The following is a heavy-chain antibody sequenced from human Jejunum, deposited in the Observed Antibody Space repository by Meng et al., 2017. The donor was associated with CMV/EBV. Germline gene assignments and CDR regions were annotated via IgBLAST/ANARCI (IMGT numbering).Heavy chain of an antibody. CDR2: IRGSDGTT. CDR3: GRGVEYSSDH. J-gene: IGHJ1*01. V-gene: IGHV3-48*03. CDR1: GYSFTSYE. Sequence: CVGSGYSFTSYEMNWLRQAPGKGLEWVSYIRGSDGTTYYADSVKGRFIISRDNAKNSLYLQMTSLRADDTAVYYCGRGVEYSSDHWGQGTLVTVSS. D-gene: IGHD6-19*01.